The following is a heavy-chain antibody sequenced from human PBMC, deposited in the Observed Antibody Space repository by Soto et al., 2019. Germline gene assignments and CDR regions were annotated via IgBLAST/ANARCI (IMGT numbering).Heavy chain of an antibody. V-gene: IGHV1-18*01. CDR1: GYTFTSYG. CDR3: ARDLAAGNCDY. Sequence: QVQLVQSGAEVKKPGASMKVSCKASGYTFTSYGISWVRQAPGQGLEWMGWISAYNGNTNYAPKLQGRVTMTTDTSTSTAYTERRSLRSDATSGYYCARDLAAGNCDYWGQGTLVTVAS. D-gene: IGHD6-13*01. CDR2: ISAYNGNT. J-gene: IGHJ4*02.